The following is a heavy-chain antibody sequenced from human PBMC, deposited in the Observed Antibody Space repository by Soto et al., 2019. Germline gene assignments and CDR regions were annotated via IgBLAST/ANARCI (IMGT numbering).Heavy chain of an antibody. CDR2: ISSSSSYI. Sequence: PGGSLRLSCAASGFTFSSYSMNWVRQAPGKGLEWVSFISSSSSYIYYADSVKGRFTISRDNAKNSLYLQMNSLRAEDTAVYYCARDLSGYDPLDYWGQGTLVTVSS. V-gene: IGHV3-21*01. CDR3: ARDLSGYDPLDY. CDR1: GFTFSSYS. D-gene: IGHD5-12*01. J-gene: IGHJ4*02.